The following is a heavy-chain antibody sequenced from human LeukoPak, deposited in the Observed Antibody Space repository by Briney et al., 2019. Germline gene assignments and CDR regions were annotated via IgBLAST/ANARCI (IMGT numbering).Heavy chain of an antibody. CDR3: TTGGVVVLAAMPDSWVDY. CDR1: GFTFSNAW. CDR2: IKSKTDGGTT. V-gene: IGHV3-15*01. D-gene: IGHD2-2*01. J-gene: IGHJ4*02. Sequence: GGSLRLSCAASGFTFSNAWMSWVRQAPGKGLEWVGRIKSKTDGGTTDYAAPVKGRFTISRDDSKNTLYLQMNSLKTEDTAVYYCTTGGVVVLAAMPDSWVDYWGQGTLVTVSS.